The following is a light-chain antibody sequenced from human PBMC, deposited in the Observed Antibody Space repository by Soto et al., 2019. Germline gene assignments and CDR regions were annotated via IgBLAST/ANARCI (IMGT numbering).Light chain of an antibody. J-gene: IGKJ1*01. CDR3: QQYGTSLRT. V-gene: IGKV1-5*01. CDR2: DAS. Sequence: DIQMTQSPSTLSASVGDRVTITCRASQSISTWLAWYQQKPGKAPKLLIYDASSLESGVPSRFSGSGSGTDFTLTISRLEPEDFAVYYCQQYGTSLRTFGQGTNVDI. CDR1: QSISTW.